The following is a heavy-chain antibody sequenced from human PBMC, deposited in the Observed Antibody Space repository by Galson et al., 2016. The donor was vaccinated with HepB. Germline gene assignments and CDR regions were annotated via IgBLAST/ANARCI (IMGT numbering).Heavy chain of an antibody. CDR3: ARAEPGPLAAASFYYMDV. Sequence: SVKVSCKASGGTFSAYAINWVRQAPGQGLEWMGGLIPIFGTPHYAQKFQGRVSITADRSTSTAYMELSSLRSEDTAVYYCARAEPGPLAAASFYYMDVWGKGTTVTVSS. CDR1: GGTFSAYA. V-gene: IGHV1-69*06. J-gene: IGHJ6*03. CDR2: LIPIFGTP. D-gene: IGHD6-13*01.